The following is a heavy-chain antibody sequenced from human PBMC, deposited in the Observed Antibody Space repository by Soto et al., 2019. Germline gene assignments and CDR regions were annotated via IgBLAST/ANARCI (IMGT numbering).Heavy chain of an antibody. V-gene: IGHV4-59*01. Sequence: SETLSLTCTVSGGSISSYYWSWIRQPPGKGLEWIGYIYYSGSTNYNPSLKSRVTISVDTSKNQFSLKLSSVTAADTAVYYCASTITMIGSFEYYFDYWGQGTLVTVSS. CDR3: ASTITMIGSFEYYFDY. CDR1: GGSISSYY. D-gene: IGHD3-22*01. CDR2: IYYSGST. J-gene: IGHJ4*02.